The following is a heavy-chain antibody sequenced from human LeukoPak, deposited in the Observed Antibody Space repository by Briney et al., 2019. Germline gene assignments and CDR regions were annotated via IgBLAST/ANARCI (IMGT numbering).Heavy chain of an antibody. CDR2: IYYSGST. D-gene: IGHD2-15*01. V-gene: IGHV4-59*01. J-gene: IGHJ3*02. Sequence: SETLSLTCTVSGGSLSSYYWSWIRQPPGKGLEWIGYIYYSGSTDYNPSLKSRVTISVDTSKDQFSLKLASVTAADTAVYYCAREWWSSRAFDIWGQGTTVTVSS. CDR3: AREWWSSRAFDI. CDR1: GGSLSSYY.